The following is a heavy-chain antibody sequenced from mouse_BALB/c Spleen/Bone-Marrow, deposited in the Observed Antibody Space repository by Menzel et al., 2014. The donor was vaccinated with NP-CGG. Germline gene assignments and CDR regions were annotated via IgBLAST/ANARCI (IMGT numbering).Heavy chain of an antibody. J-gene: IGHJ2*01. V-gene: IGHV5-6-5*01. D-gene: IGHD2-4*01. Sequence: EVMLVESGGGLVKPGGSLKLSCAVSGFTFSNFAMSWVRQTPDKRLEWVASISSGGSAYYPDGVKGRLSISRDNARDILFLQMSSLRSEDTAMYYCARGYDYDFDYWGQGTTLTVSS. CDR2: ISSGGSA. CDR3: ARGYDYDFDY. CDR1: GFTFSNFA.